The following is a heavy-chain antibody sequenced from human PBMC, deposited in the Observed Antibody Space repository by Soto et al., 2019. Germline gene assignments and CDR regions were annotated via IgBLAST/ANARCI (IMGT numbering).Heavy chain of an antibody. J-gene: IGHJ4*02. V-gene: IGHV4-4*02. CDR3: ARVRYDRSGFDH. D-gene: IGHD3-22*01. Sequence: QVQLQESGPGLVRPSGALSVTCAVSGDSISRSHWWSWVRQSPGKGLEWIGESSHSGIPNYNPSLTSRVTISGDKAKNQLSLKLTSVTAADPAVYYCARVRYDRSGFDHWGQGTLVSVSS. CDR1: GDSISRSHW. CDR2: SSHSGIP.